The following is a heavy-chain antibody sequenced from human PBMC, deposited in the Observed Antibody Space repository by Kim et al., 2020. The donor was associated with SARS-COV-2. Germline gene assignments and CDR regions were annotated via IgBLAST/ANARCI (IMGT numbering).Heavy chain of an antibody. J-gene: IGHJ4*02. CDR2: INHSGST. CDR1: GGSFSGYY. D-gene: IGHD3-22*01. Sequence: SETLSLTCAVYGGSFSGYYWSWIRQPPGKGLEWIGEINHSGSTNYNPSLKSRVTISVDTSKNQFSLKLSSVTAADTAVYYCARGAGYYDSSGYYGQAELLDYWGQGTLVTVSS. V-gene: IGHV4-34*01. CDR3: ARGAGYYDSSGYYGQAELLDY.